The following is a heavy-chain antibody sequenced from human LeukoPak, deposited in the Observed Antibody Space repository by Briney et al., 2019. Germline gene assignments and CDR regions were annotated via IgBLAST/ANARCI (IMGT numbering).Heavy chain of an antibody. CDR1: GGSISSYY. D-gene: IGHD2-2*02. Sequence: SETLSLTCTVSGGSISSYYWSWIRQPAGKGLEWIGSIYYSGSTYYNPSLKSRVTISVDTSKNQFSLKLNSLTAADTAVYYCARSRKNDCTSTSCYTDYWGQGALVTVSS. V-gene: IGHV4-59*05. CDR2: IYYSGST. J-gene: IGHJ4*02. CDR3: ARSRKNDCTSTSCYTDY.